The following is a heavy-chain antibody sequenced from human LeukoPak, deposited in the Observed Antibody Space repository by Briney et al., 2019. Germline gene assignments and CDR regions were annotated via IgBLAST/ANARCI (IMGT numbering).Heavy chain of an antibody. CDR1: GYTFTSYG. CDR2: ISAYNGNT. V-gene: IGHV1-18*01. Sequence: ASVKVSCKASGYTFTSYGISWVRQAPGQGLEWMGWISAYNGNTNYAQKLQGRVTMTTDTSTSTAYMELRSLRSDDTAVYYCAREAIFGVDYYYMDVWGKGTTVTVSS. CDR3: AREAIFGVDYYYMDV. D-gene: IGHD3-3*01. J-gene: IGHJ6*03.